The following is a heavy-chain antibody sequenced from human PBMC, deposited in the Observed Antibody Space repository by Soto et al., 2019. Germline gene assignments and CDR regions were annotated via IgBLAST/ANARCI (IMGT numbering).Heavy chain of an antibody. Sequence: GGSLRLSCAASGFTFSDYYMSWIRQAPGKGLEWVSYISSSGSTIYYADSVKGRFTISRDNAKNSLYLQMNSLRAEDTAVYYCARDYSGYDIYNSLDHGWFDPWRQGTLVTVSS. CDR2: ISSSGSTI. D-gene: IGHD5-12*01. J-gene: IGHJ5*02. CDR1: GFTFSDYY. CDR3: ARDYSGYDIYNSLDHGWFDP. V-gene: IGHV3-11*01.